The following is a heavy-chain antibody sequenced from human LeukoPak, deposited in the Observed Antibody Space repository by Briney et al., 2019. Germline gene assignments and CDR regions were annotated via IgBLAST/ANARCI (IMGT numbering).Heavy chain of an antibody. CDR2: ISYDGSNK. D-gene: IGHD6-13*01. CDR1: GFTFSSYG. V-gene: IGHV3-30*18. J-gene: IGHJ4*02. Sequence: GRSLRLSCAASGFTFSSYGMHWVRQAPGKGLEWVAVISYDGSNKYYADSVKGRFTISRDNSKNTLYLQMNSLRAEDTAVYYCAKDKYSSSCTSFDYWGQGTLVTVSS. CDR3: AKDKYSSSCTSFDY.